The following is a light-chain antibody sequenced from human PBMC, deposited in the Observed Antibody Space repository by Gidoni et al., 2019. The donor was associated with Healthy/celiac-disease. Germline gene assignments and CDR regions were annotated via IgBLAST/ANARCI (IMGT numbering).Light chain of an antibody. CDR1: SSDVGGYNY. CDR2: EVS. CDR3: SSYAGSNNLGV. Sequence: QPPLPQPPPPSGSPGKSFTISCTGTSSDVGGYNYASWYQQHPGKAPKLMIYEVSKRPSGVPDRFSGSKSGNTASLTVSGLQAEDEADYYCSSYAGSNNLGVFGGGTKLTVL. V-gene: IGLV2-8*01. J-gene: IGLJ2*01.